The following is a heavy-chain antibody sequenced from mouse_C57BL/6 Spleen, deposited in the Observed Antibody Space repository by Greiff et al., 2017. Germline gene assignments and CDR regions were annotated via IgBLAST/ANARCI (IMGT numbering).Heavy chain of an antibody. V-gene: IGHV1-82*01. CDR3: AKYDPFDY. D-gene: IGHD2-10*02. CDR1: GYAFSSSW. CDR2: IYPGDGDT. J-gene: IGHJ2*01. Sequence: VQRVESGPELVKPGASVKISCKASGYAFSSSWMNWVKQRPGKGLEWIGRIYPGDGDTNYNGKFKGKATLTADKSSSTAYMQLSSLTSEDSAVYFCAKYDPFDYWGQGTTLTVSS.